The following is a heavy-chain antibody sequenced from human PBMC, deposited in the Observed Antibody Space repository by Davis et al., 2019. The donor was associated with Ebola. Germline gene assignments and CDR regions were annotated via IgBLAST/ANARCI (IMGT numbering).Heavy chain of an antibody. CDR1: GGSISSYY. D-gene: IGHD2/OR15-2a*01. CDR2: INHSGST. Sequence: PSETLSLTCTVSGGSISSYYWSWIRQPPGKGLEWIGEINHSGSTNYNPSLKSRVTISVDTSKNQFSLKVSSVTAADTAVYYCARDYGSSTENSHGDFHFDYWGQGTLVTVSS. CDR3: ARDYGSSTENSHGDFHFDY. V-gene: IGHV4-34*01. J-gene: IGHJ4*02.